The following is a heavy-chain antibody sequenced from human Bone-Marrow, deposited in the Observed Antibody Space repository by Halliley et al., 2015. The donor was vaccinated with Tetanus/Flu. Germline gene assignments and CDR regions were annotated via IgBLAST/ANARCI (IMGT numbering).Heavy chain of an antibody. CDR2: IYYRGSP. CDR3: TCRGSDSGHFEY. Sequence: GLGWFGNIYYRGSPNYSPPLNRRVTISVDTSKNQFSLKLNSVTAADTAVYYCTCRGSDSGHFEYWGQGALVTVSS. D-gene: IGHD2-21*01. V-gene: IGHV4-59*01. J-gene: IGHJ4*02.